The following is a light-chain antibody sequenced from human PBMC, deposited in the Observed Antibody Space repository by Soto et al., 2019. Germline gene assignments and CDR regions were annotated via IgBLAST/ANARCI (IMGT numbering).Light chain of an antibody. J-gene: IGKJ3*01. V-gene: IGKV1-27*01. CDR3: QKYNDAPFT. CDR2: EAS. Sequence: DIQMTQSPSSLSASVGDRVSITCRASQAISTYLVWYQQKPGKVPKLLIYEASTLQSGVPSRFSGSGSGTDFTLTISSMQPEDVATYYCQKYNDAPFTFGPGTRVDIK. CDR1: QAISTY.